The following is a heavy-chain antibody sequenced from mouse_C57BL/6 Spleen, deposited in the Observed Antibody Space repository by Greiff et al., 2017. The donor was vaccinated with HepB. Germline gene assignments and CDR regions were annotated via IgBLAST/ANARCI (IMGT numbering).Heavy chain of an antibody. CDR1: GFTFSSYT. Sequence: EVKLMESGGGLVKPGGSLKLSCAASGFTFSSYTMSWVRQTPEKRLELVATISGGGGNTYYPDSVKGRFTISRDNAKNTLYLQMSSLRSEDTALYYCAREDYTRSFDVWGTGTTVTVSS. CDR2: ISGGGGNT. D-gene: IGHD2-13*01. J-gene: IGHJ1*03. V-gene: IGHV5-9*01. CDR3: AREDYTRSFDV.